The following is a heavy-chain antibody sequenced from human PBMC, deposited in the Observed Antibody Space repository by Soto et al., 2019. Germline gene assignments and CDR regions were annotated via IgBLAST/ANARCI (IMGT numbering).Heavy chain of an antibody. Sequence: GGSLRLSCAASGFTFDDYAMHWVRQAPGKGLEWVSLISWDGGSTYYADSVKGRFTISRDNSKNSLYLQMNSLRAEDTALYYCAKDRGSRMVVPAAMDDYPKTYGIDVWGQGTTVTVSS. CDR1: GFTFDDYA. J-gene: IGHJ6*02. V-gene: IGHV3-43D*04. CDR3: AKDRGSRMVVPAAMDDYPKTYGIDV. CDR2: ISWDGGST. D-gene: IGHD2-2*01.